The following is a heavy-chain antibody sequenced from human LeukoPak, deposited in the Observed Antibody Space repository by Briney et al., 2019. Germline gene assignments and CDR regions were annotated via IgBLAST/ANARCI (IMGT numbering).Heavy chain of an antibody. Sequence: GGSLRLSCAASGFTVSSNYMSWVRQAPGKGLEWVSVIYSGGSTYYADSVKGRFTISRDNSKNTLYLQMNSLRAEDTAVYYCARGDPVVAHFDYWGQGTLVTVSS. V-gene: IGHV3-66*01. D-gene: IGHD2-15*01. CDR1: GFTVSSNY. J-gene: IGHJ4*02. CDR2: IYSGGST. CDR3: ARGDPVVAHFDY.